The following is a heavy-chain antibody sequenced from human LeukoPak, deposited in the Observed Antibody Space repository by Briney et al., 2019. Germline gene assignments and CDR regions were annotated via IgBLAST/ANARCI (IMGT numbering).Heavy chain of an antibody. V-gene: IGHV3-73*01. D-gene: IGHD3-3*01. CDR1: GFTFSGSA. J-gene: IGHJ4*02. CDR2: IRSKANSYAT. Sequence: GGSLKLSCAASGFTFSGSAMHWVRQASGEGPEWVGRIRSKANSYATAYAASVKGRFTISRDDSKNTAYLQMNSLKTEDTAVYYCTYAFWSGYYTRNFDYWGQGTLVTVSS. CDR3: TYAFWSGYYTRNFDY.